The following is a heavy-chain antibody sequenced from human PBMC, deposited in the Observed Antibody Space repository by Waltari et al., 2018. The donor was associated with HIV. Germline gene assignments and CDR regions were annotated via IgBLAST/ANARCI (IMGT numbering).Heavy chain of an antibody. D-gene: IGHD3-10*01. CDR1: GGTFSSYA. CDR3: ARPHITMVQGPSGGMDV. Sequence: QVQLVQSGAEVKKPGSSVKVSCKASGGTFSSYAISWVRQAPGQGLEWMGGIIPIFGTANYAQKFQGRVTITADKSTSTAYMELSSLRSEDTAVYYCARPHITMVQGPSGGMDVWGQGTTVTVSS. V-gene: IGHV1-69*06. J-gene: IGHJ6*02. CDR2: IIPIFGTA.